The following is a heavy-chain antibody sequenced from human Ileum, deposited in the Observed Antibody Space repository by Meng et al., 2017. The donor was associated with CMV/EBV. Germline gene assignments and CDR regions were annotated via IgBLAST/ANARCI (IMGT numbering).Heavy chain of an antibody. CDR2: IDPNTGGT. J-gene: IGHJ4*02. V-gene: IGHV1-2*02. CDR3: ARRERISSGLEY. Sequence: QRQLLQSWAEMKKPGSKVKASGKASGYTITGNYRDWVRQAPGHGLEWMGWIDPNTGGTKYIQKFQGRVTMTGDTSISTAYMELSGLRFDDTAVYYCARRERISSGLEYWGQGTLVTVSS. D-gene: IGHD6-6*01. CDR1: GYTITGNY.